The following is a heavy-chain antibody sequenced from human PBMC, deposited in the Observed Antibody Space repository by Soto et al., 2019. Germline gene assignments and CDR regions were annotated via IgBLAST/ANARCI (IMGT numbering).Heavy chain of an antibody. Sequence: GGSLRLSCAASGFTFSSYWMHWVRQAPGKGLVWVSRINSDGSSTSYADTVKGRFTISRDNAKNTLYLQMNSLRAEDTAVYHCAGEDLLYAGYFPFDYWGQGTLVTVSS. CDR3: AGEDLLYAGYFPFDY. CDR2: INSDGSST. CDR1: GFTFSSYW. V-gene: IGHV3-74*01. J-gene: IGHJ4*02. D-gene: IGHD3-9*01.